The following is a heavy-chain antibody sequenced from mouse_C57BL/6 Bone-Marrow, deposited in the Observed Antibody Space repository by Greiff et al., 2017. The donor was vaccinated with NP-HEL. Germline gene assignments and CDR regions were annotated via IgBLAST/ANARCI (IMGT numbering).Heavy chain of an antibody. CDR3: AASYYGPGGAMDY. CDR2: IDPSDSYT. D-gene: IGHD2-1*01. Sequence: VQLQQPGAELVMPGASVKLSCKASGYTFTSYWMHWVKQRPGQGLEWIGEIDPSDSYTNYNQKFKGKSTLTVDKSSSTAYMQLSSLTSEDSAVYYWAASYYGPGGAMDYWGRGTSVTVTS. V-gene: IGHV1-69*01. J-gene: IGHJ4*01. CDR1: GYTFTSYW.